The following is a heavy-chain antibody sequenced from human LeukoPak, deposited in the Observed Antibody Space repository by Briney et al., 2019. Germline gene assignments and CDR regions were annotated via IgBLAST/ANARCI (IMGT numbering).Heavy chain of an antibody. CDR1: GGSISSGGYY. CDR3: ARWYSGSYHDAFDI. CDR2: IYHSGST. Sequence: SETLSLTCTVSGGSISSGGYYWSWIRQPPGKGLEWIGYIYHSGSTYYNPSLKSRVTISVDRSKNQFSLKLSSVTAADTAVYYCARWYSGSYHDAFDIWGQGTMVTVSS. J-gene: IGHJ3*02. V-gene: IGHV4-30-2*01. D-gene: IGHD1-26*01.